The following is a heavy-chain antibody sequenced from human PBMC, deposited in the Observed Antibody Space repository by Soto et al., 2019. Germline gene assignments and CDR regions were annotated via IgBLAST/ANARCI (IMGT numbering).Heavy chain of an antibody. CDR2: IYSRDSDT. CDR1: GYRFTNFW. CDR3: ARAPYNHNDGDLDF. D-gene: IGHD1-1*01. Sequence: PGESLKISCKASGYRFTNFWIGWVRQKPGKGLEWMGIIYSRDSDTRYSPSFQGQVTISVDTSINTAYLQWSSLKASDTAIYHCARAPYNHNDGDLDFWGQGTLVTVSS. V-gene: IGHV5-51*01. J-gene: IGHJ4*02.